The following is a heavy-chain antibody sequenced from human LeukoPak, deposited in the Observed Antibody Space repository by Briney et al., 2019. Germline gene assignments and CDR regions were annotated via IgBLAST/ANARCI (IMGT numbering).Heavy chain of an antibody. CDR3: ARGHYPGSPS. D-gene: IGHD3-10*01. CDR2: MHSEGNT. J-gene: IGHJ5*02. Sequence: PGGSLRLSCAASGFTVSTNFMSWVRQAPGKGLEWVSVMHSEGNTHYADCVKGRFTISRDNSKNTLYLQMSSLRAEDTAVYYCARGHYPGSPSWGQGTLVTVSS. CDR1: GFTVSTNF. V-gene: IGHV3-53*01.